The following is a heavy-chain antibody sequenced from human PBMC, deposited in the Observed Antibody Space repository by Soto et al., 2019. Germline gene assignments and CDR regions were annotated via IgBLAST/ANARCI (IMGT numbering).Heavy chain of an antibody. CDR2: ISGSGGST. J-gene: IGHJ4*02. CDR3: AKVDDYYYGSGSYYPYYFDY. V-gene: IGHV3-23*01. CDR1: GVTFSSYA. D-gene: IGHD3-10*01. Sequence: PGGSLRLSCAASGVTFSSYAMSWVRQAPGKGLEWVSAISGSGGSTYYADSVKGRFTISRDNSKNTLYLQMNSLRAEDTAVYYCAKVDDYYYGSGSYYPYYFDYWGQGTLVTVSS.